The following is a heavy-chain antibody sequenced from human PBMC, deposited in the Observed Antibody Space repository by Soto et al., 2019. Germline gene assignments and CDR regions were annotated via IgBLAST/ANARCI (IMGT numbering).Heavy chain of an antibody. CDR3: AKTWTTVTHFYYYYMDV. V-gene: IGHV3-23*01. D-gene: IGHD4-17*01. Sequence: PGGSLRLSCAASGFTFSTYAMTWVRQAPGKGLEWASAVSDSGGSTYYADSVRGRFTISRDNSKNTLYLQMNSLRAEDTAVYYFAKTWTTVTHFYYYYMDVWGKGTTVTVSS. J-gene: IGHJ6*03. CDR1: GFTFSTYA. CDR2: VSDSGGST.